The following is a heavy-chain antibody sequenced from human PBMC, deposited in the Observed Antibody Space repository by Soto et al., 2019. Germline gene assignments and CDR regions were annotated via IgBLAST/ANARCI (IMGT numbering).Heavy chain of an antibody. V-gene: IGHV3-30*18. D-gene: IGHD1-26*01. CDR2: ISYDGSNK. CDR3: AKDRVGATTGYYYGMDV. CDR1: GFTFSSYG. J-gene: IGHJ6*02. Sequence: QVQLVESGGGVVQPGRSLRLSCAASGFTFSSYGMHWVRQAPGKGLEWVAVISYDGSNKYYADSVKGRFTISRDNYKNTLYLQMNSLRAEDTAVYYCAKDRVGATTGYYYGMDVWGQGTTVTVSS.